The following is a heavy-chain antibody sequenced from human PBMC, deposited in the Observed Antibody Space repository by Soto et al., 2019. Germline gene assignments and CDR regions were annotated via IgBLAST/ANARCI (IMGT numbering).Heavy chain of an antibody. CDR1: GFTFSSYG. CDR2: ISYDGSIK. D-gene: IGHD2-15*01. Sequence: GSLRLSCAASGFTFSSYGMHWVRQAPGKGLEWVAVISYDGSIKYYADSVKGRFTISRDNSKNTLYLQMNSLRAEDTAVYYCAKDLGYCSGGSCWWAFDYWGQGTLVTVSS. J-gene: IGHJ4*02. CDR3: AKDLGYCSGGSCWWAFDY. V-gene: IGHV3-30*18.